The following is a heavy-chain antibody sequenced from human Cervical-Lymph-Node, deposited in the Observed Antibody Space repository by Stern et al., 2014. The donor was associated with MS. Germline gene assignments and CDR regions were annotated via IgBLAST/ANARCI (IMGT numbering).Heavy chain of an antibody. D-gene: IGHD3-22*01. J-gene: IGHJ4*02. CDR3: VHGPSASDSDGYYYGFDS. Sequence: SGPTLVKPTQTLTLTCTFSGFSFSTSGVGVGWIRQPPGRALECLAVIYWDDDEHYNPSLKSRLTISKDTSKNQVILTLTNMAPVDTATYHCVHGPSASDSDGYYYGFDSWGQGTLVTVSP. CDR2: IYWDDDE. V-gene: IGHV2-5*02. CDR1: GFSFSTSGVG.